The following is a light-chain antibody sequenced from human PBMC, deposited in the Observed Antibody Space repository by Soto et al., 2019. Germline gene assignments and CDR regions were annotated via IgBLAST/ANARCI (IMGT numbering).Light chain of an antibody. Sequence: QSALTQPASVSGSPGQSITISCTGTNSDVGGYNYVSWYQQHPGKAPKLLIYDVRSRPSGLYNRFSGYKSGNTASLIISGLQDEDAADYYCASYTNSITYVFGSGTKLTVL. J-gene: IGLJ1*01. V-gene: IGLV2-14*03. CDR1: NSDVGGYNY. CDR3: ASYTNSITYV. CDR2: DVR.